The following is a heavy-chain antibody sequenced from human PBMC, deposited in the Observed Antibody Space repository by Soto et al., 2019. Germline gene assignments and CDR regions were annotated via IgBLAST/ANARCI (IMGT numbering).Heavy chain of an antibody. V-gene: IGHV4-31*03. Sequence: SLSLTCTVSGGSISSGGYYWSWIRQHPGKGLEWIGYIYYSGSTYYNPSLKSRVTISVDTSKNQFSLKLSSVTAADTAVYYCARVIVVTFPTFDYWGQGTLVTVS. CDR3: ARVIVVTFPTFDY. CDR2: IYYSGST. CDR1: GGSISSGGYY. D-gene: IGHD3-22*01. J-gene: IGHJ4*02.